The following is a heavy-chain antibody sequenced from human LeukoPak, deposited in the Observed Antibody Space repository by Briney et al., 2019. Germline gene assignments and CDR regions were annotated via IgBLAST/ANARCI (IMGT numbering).Heavy chain of an antibody. J-gene: IGHJ4*02. D-gene: IGHD6-19*01. CDR3: ARVGNSSGWPSALDY. Sequence: GGSLRLSCAASGFTFSNYEMNWVRQAPGRGLEWVSYISSSGTTIYYADSVKGRFTISRDNAKNSLYLQMNSLRAEDTAVYYCARVGNSSGWPSALDYWGQGTLVTVSS. CDR2: ISSSGTTI. CDR1: GFTFSNYE. V-gene: IGHV3-48*03.